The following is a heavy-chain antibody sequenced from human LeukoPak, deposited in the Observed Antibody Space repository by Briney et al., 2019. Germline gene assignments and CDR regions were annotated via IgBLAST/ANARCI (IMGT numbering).Heavy chain of an antibody. J-gene: IGHJ4*02. CDR3: ARLVYRYYDSGGPFDY. CDR1: GYSFTSHW. Sequence: GESLKISCKGSGYSFTSHWIGWVRQMPGKGLEWMGIIYPGDSDTRYSPSFQGQVTISADKSISTAYLQWSSLKAPDTAMYYCARLVYRYYDSGGPFDYWGQGTLVTVSS. D-gene: IGHD3-22*01. CDR2: IYPGDSDT. V-gene: IGHV5-51*01.